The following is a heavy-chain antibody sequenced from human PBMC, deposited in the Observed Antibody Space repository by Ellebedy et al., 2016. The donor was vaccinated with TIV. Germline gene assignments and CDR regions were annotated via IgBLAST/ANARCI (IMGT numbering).Heavy chain of an antibody. D-gene: IGHD2-2*01. Sequence: GESLKISCAASGFTFSSYAMSWVRQAPGKGLEWVSAISGSGGSTYYADSVKGRFTISRDNSKNTLYLQMNSLRAEDTAVYYCARLHSHYCISSSCYFDYWGQGTLVTVSS. J-gene: IGHJ4*02. CDR1: GFTFSSYA. V-gene: IGHV3-23*01. CDR3: ARLHSHYCISSSCYFDY. CDR2: ISGSGGST.